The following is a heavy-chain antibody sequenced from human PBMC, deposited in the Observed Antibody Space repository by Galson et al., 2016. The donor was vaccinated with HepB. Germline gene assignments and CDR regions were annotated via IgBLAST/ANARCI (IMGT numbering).Heavy chain of an antibody. CDR2: ISYDGGHK. CDR3: ARPRRWPQYYYGLDV. V-gene: IGHV3-30-3*01. CDR1: GFTFSTYA. Sequence: SLRLSCAASGFTFSTYAMHWVRQAPGKGQEWVAVISYDGGHKHYRDSVKGRFTISRDNSKNTLYLQMNSLRREDTAVYYCARPRRWPQYYYGLDVWGQGTTVTVSS. J-gene: IGHJ6*02. D-gene: IGHD5-24*01.